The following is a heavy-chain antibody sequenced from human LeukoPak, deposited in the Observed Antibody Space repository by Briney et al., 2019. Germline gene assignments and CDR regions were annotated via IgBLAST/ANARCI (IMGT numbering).Heavy chain of an antibody. CDR1: GYTFTSHG. CDR2: ISTYNGNT. CDR3: ARDLNDFSTYYYYMDV. J-gene: IGHJ6*03. V-gene: IGHV1-18*01. D-gene: IGHD3-3*01. Sequence: GASVKVSCKASGYTFTSHGISWVRQAPGQGLEWMGWISTYNGNTNYAQKLQGRVSMTTDTSTSTAYMDLRSLRSDDTAVYYCARDLNDFSTYYYYMDVWGKGTTVTVSS.